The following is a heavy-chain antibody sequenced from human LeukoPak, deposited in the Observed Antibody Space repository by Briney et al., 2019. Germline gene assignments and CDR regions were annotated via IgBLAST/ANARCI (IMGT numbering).Heavy chain of an antibody. J-gene: IGHJ4*02. Sequence: PSETLSLTCTVSGGSISSSRYYWGWIRQTPGKGLECIGSIYYSGSTYYNPSLKSRVTISVDTSKNQFSLKLSSVTAADTAVYYCARDLAAAGHGAFDYWGQGTLVTVSS. CDR3: ARDLAAAGHGAFDY. V-gene: IGHV4-39*02. CDR2: IYYSGST. D-gene: IGHD6-13*01. CDR1: GGSISSSRYY.